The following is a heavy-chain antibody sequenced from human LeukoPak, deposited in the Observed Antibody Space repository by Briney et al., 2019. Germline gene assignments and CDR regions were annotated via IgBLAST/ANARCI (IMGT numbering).Heavy chain of an antibody. CDR3: ARDWPSSTSYPEY. D-gene: IGHD2-2*01. CDR1: GYTFTSYG. J-gene: IGHJ4*02. Sequence: GASVKASCKASGYTFTSYGFSWVRQAPGQGLEWMGWISAHSGNTNYAQKLQGRVTMTTDTSTSTAYMELRSLRSDDTAVYYCARDWPSSTSYPEYWGPGTLVTVSS. V-gene: IGHV1-18*01. CDR2: ISAHSGNT.